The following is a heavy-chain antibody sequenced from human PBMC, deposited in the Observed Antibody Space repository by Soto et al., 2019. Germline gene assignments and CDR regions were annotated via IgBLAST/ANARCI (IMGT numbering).Heavy chain of an antibody. V-gene: IGHV4-59*08. CDR1: GGSISSYY. CDR2: IYYSGST. CDR3: ARLEYSSSSLIKAFDI. Sequence: SETLSLTCTVSGGSISSYYWSWIRQPPGKGLEWIGYIYYSGSTNYNPSLKSRVTISVDTSKNQFSLKLSSVTAADTAVYYCARLEYSSSSLIKAFDIWGQGTMVTVSS. J-gene: IGHJ3*02. D-gene: IGHD6-6*01.